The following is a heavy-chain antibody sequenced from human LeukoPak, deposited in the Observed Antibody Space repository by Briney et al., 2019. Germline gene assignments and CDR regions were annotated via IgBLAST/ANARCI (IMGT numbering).Heavy chain of an antibody. CDR3: ARDGALPGGGDYLFDY. CDR2: INHSGRT. J-gene: IGHJ4*02. Sequence: SETLSLTCAVYGGSFSDYYWSWIRQPPGKGLEGIGEINHSGRTNYRPSLKSRVTISVDTSKNQFSLKLSSVTAADTAVYFCARDGALPGGGDYLFDYWGQGTLVTVSS. V-gene: IGHV4-34*01. D-gene: IGHD2-21*01. CDR1: GGSFSDYY.